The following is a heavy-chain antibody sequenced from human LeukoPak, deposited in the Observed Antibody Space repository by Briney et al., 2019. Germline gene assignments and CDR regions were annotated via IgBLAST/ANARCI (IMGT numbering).Heavy chain of an antibody. CDR3: ARLQSNYYYYYYMNV. D-gene: IGHD5-24*01. CDR2: INWNGGST. CDR1: GFTFDDYG. V-gene: IGHV3-20*04. Sequence: GSLRLSCAASGFTFDDYGMSWVRQAPGKGLEWVSGINWNGGSTGYADSVKGRFTISRDNAKNSLYLQMNSLRAEDTAVYYCARLQSNYYYYYYMNVWGKGTTVTVSS. J-gene: IGHJ6*03.